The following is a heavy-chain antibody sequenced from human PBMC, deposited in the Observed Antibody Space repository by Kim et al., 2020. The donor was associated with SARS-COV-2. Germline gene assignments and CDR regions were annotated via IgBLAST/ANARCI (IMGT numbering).Heavy chain of an antibody. CDR3: VKRPWLGD. Sequence: GGSLRLSCVASGFGFSNFDMSWVRQAPGKGLEWVSVIKRPDDSTYYAESVKGRFTISRDSARNTLYLQLNSLRADDTAVYYCVKRPWLGDWGPGTMVIDS. V-gene: IGHV3-23*01. CDR1: GFGFSNFD. J-gene: IGHJ4*01. CDR2: IKRPDDST. D-gene: IGHD5-12*01.